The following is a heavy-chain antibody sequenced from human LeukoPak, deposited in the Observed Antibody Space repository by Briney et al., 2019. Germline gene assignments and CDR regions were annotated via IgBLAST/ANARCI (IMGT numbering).Heavy chain of an antibody. Sequence: PGGSLRLSCAASGFTFSSYAMSWVRQAPGKGLERVSAISGSGGSTYYADSVKGRFTISRDNSKNTLYLQMNSLRAEDTAVYYCAKWYGYCSGGSCYSGLYYYYYGMDVWGQGTTVTVSS. CDR2: ISGSGGST. V-gene: IGHV3-23*01. CDR1: GFTFSSYA. J-gene: IGHJ6*02. CDR3: AKWYGYCSGGSCYSGLYYYYYGMDV. D-gene: IGHD2-15*01.